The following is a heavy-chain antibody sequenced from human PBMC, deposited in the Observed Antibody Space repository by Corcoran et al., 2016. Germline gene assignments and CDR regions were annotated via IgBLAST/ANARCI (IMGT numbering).Heavy chain of an antibody. D-gene: IGHD1-1*01. J-gene: IGHJ6*02. V-gene: IGHV1-3*01. CDR2: ISAANGNA. CDR1: GYIFTSYN. Sequence: QVQLVQSGAEVKKPGASVKVSCEAFGYIFTSYNVHWVRQAPGQRPGWMGWISAANGNAEYSQKFQGSVTFTRDTSASTAHMELSSLTFEDTAVYYCVREGTAGVWGQGTTVTVSS. CDR3: VREGTAGV.